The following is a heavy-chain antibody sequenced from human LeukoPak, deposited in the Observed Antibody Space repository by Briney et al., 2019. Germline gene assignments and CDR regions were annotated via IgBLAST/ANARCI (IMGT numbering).Heavy chain of an antibody. J-gene: IGHJ5*02. Sequence: SETLSLTCAVYGGSFSGYYWSWIRQPPGKGLEWIGEINHSGSTNYNPSLESRVTISVDTSKNQFSLKLSSVTAADTAVYYCARVPAAMKARYWFDPWGQGTLVTVSS. D-gene: IGHD2-2*01. CDR1: GGSFSGYY. CDR2: INHSGST. CDR3: ARVPAAMKARYWFDP. V-gene: IGHV4-34*01.